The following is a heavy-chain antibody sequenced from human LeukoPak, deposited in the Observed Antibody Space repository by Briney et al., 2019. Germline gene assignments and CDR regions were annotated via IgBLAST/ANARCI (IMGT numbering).Heavy chain of an antibody. CDR1: GGSISSSSYY. CDR2: IYYSGST. Sequence: SETLSLTCTVSGGSISSSSYYWGWIRQPPGKGLEWIGSIYYSGSTYYNPSLKSRVTISVGTSKNQFSLKLSSVTAADTAVYYCARVKRGVTVLPTDYWGQGTLVTVSS. CDR3: ARVKRGVTVLPTDY. V-gene: IGHV4-39*01. D-gene: IGHD1-14*01. J-gene: IGHJ4*02.